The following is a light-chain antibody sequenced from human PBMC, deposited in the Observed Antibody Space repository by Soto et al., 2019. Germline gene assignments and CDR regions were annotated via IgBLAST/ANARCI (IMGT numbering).Light chain of an antibody. CDR3: GTWDSSLSAYV. Sequence: QSVLTQPPSVSAAPGQKVTISCSGSSSKIGNSYVSWYQHLPGTAPKLLIYENNKRPSGIPDRFSGSKSGTSATLGITGLQTGDEADYYCGTWDSSLSAYVFGTGTKLTVL. CDR1: SSKIGNSY. V-gene: IGLV1-51*02. J-gene: IGLJ1*01. CDR2: ENN.